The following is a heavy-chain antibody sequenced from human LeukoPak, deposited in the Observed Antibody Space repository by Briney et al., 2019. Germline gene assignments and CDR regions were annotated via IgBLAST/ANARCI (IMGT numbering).Heavy chain of an antibody. V-gene: IGHV3-33*01. CDR2: IWYDGSNK. CDR3: AREQNRIAAAGLFDY. D-gene: IGHD6-13*01. J-gene: IGHJ4*02. Sequence: PGGSLRLSCAASGFTFSSYGMHWVRQAPGKGLEWVAVIWYDGSNKYYADSVKGRFTISRDNSKNKLYLQMNSLRAEDTAVYYFAREQNRIAAAGLFDYWGQGTLVTVSS. CDR1: GFTFSSYG.